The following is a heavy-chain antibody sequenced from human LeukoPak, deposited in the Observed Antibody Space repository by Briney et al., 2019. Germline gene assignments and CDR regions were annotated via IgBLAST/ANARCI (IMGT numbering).Heavy chain of an antibody. CDR1: GGSISSGSYY. V-gene: IGHV4-61*02. CDR2: IYTSGST. Sequence: SETLSLTCTVSGGSISSGSYYRSWIRQPAGKGLEWIGRIYTSGSTNYNPSLKSRVTISVDTSKNQFSLKLSSVTAADTAVYHCARVASAYDEYFDYWGQGTLVTVSS. D-gene: IGHD5-12*01. CDR3: ARVASAYDEYFDY. J-gene: IGHJ4*02.